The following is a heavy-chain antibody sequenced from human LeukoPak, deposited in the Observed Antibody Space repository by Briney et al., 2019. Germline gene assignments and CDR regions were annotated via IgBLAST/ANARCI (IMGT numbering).Heavy chain of an antibody. CDR2: ISYGGSNK. V-gene: IGHV3-30*18. CDR1: NCTFSSYC. J-gene: IGHJ4*02. Sequence: ARSLTLSCAASNCTFSSYCLRWVRQAPGKGLEWIADISYGGSNKYYADSVKGRFTISRDNSKTTLYLQMHSLRAEDTAVYYCAKGQYDYVWGSYRRLSLDYWGQGTLVTVS. D-gene: IGHD3-16*01. CDR3: AKGQYDYVWGSYRRLSLDY.